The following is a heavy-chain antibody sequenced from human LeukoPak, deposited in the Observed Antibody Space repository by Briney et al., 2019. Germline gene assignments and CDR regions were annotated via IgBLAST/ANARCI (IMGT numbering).Heavy chain of an antibody. D-gene: IGHD3-22*01. CDR1: GYTFINYY. Sequence: ASVKVSCKASGYTFINYYIHWVRQAPGQGLEWMGMINPSGGGTSHAQKFQGGVTMTRDTSTSTLYMELSSLRSEDTAVYYCARVMDSSGYHFFDYWGQGTLVTVSS. CDR3: ARVMDSSGYHFFDY. V-gene: IGHV1-46*01. J-gene: IGHJ4*02. CDR2: INPSGGGT.